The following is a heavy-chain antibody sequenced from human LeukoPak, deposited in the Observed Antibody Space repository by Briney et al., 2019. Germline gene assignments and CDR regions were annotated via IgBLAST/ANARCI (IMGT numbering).Heavy chain of an antibody. Sequence: SETLSLTCAVYGGSFSGYYWSWIRQPPGKGLEWIGEINHSGSTNYNPSLKSRVTISVDTSKNQFSLKLSSVTAADTAVYYCARAGSSWYSRAYGMDVWGQGTTVTVSS. CDR3: ARAGSSWYSRAYGMDV. CDR1: GGSFSGYY. D-gene: IGHD6-13*01. J-gene: IGHJ6*02. CDR2: INHSGST. V-gene: IGHV4-34*01.